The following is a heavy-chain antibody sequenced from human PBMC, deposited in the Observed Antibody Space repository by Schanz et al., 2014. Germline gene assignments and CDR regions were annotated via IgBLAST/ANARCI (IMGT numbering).Heavy chain of an antibody. CDR2: IVPIAGIT. J-gene: IGHJ5*02. CDR1: GYTFTGYY. V-gene: IGHV1-46*01. Sequence: VQLVESGGGMVQPGGSLRLSCAASGYTFTGYYMHWVRQAPGQGLEWMGWIVPIAGITNYAQRFQGRVTITADKSSDTAYMELSSLRSEDTAVYYCATLDYADSVSWGQGTLXTVSS. CDR3: ATLDYADSVS. D-gene: IGHD4-17*01.